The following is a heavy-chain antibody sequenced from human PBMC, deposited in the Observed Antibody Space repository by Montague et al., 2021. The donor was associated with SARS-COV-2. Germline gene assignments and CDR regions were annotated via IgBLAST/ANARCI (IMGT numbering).Heavy chain of an antibody. CDR1: GASVGSSD. D-gene: IGHD3-9*01. V-gene: IGHV4-59*08. CDR2: FYSVGST. CDR3: ARHVYDILTGYYTYWYFDL. Sequence: SETLSLTCTVSGASVGSSDWGWIRQSPGKGLEWIGYFYSVGSTDYNPSLKSRATISRDTSKNQFSLKLSSVTAADTAVYYCARHVYDILTGYYTYWYFDLWGRGTLVTVSS. J-gene: IGHJ2*01.